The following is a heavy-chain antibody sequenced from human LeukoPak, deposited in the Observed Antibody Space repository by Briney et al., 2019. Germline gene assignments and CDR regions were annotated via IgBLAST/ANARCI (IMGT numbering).Heavy chain of an antibody. CDR2: IYYRGST. CDR1: GGSVSSGSYY. V-gene: IGHV4-61*01. CDR3: ARVYYDSSAYNFDE. J-gene: IGHJ4*02. Sequence: TSETLSLTCTVSGGSVSSGSYYWRWIRQPPGKGLEGIGHIYYRGSTNYNPSLKSRVTISVDTSKNQFSLKLSSVTAADTAVYYCARVYYDSSAYNFDEWGQGTLVTVSS. D-gene: IGHD3-22*01.